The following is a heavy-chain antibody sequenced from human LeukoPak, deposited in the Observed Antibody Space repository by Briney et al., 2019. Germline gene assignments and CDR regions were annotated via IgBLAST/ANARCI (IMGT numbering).Heavy chain of an antibody. Sequence: GGSLRRSCAASGFTVSSNFMSWVRQAPGKGLEWVSLIYGGGSTYYADSVKGRFTISRDNSKNTLYLQMNSLRAEDTAVYYCAAGIVAAFGVFDYWGQGTLVTVSS. D-gene: IGHD1-26*01. CDR1: GFTVSSNF. J-gene: IGHJ4*02. CDR2: IYGGGST. CDR3: AAGIVAAFGVFDY. V-gene: IGHV3-66*02.